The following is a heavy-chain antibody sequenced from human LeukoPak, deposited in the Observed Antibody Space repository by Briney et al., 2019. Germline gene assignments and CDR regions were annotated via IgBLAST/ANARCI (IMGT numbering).Heavy chain of an antibody. J-gene: IGHJ4*02. Sequence: PPETLSLTCTVSGGSISSYYWSWIRQPPGKGLEWIGYIYYSGSTNYNPSLKSRVTISVDTSKNQFSLKLTSLTAADTAVYYCAGDRYSSIWSYYWGQGTLVTVSS. CDR1: GGSISSYY. CDR3: AGDRYSSIWSYY. V-gene: IGHV4-59*01. CDR2: IYYSGST. D-gene: IGHD6-13*01.